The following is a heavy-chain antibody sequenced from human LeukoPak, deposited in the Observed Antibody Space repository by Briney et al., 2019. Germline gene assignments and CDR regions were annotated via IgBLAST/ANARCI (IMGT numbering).Heavy chain of an antibody. CDR1: GLTFSSYA. CDR3: AKSQGISIAVAGTSWDY. CDR2: ITGSGGGT. D-gene: IGHD6-19*01. Sequence: GGSLRLSCAASGLTFSSYAMSWVRQAPGKGLQWVSAITGSGGGTYYADSVKGRFTISRDNSKNTLYLQMSSLRADETAVYYCAKSQGISIAVAGTSWDYWGQGTPVTVSS. V-gene: IGHV3-23*01. J-gene: IGHJ4*02.